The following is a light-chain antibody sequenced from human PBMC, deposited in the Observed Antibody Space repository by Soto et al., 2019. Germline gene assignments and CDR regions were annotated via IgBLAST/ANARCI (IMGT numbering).Light chain of an antibody. CDR3: SSYTSSSTNV. Sequence: QSVLTQPASVSGSPGQSITISCTGTSSDVGGYNYVSWYQQHPGKAPKLLINDVSNRPSGISDRFSGSKSGNTASLTISGLQVEDEADYYCSSYTSSSTNVFGNGTKVTVL. V-gene: IGLV2-14*03. J-gene: IGLJ1*01. CDR1: SSDVGGYNY. CDR2: DVS.